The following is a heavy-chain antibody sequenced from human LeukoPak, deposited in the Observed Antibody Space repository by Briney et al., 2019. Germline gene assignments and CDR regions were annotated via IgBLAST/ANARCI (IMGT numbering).Heavy chain of an antibody. CDR1: GFTFSSYE. CDR2: ISSSGSTI. D-gene: IGHD3-10*01. J-gene: IGHJ4*02. Sequence: GGSLRLSCAASGFTFSSYEMNWVRQAPGKGLEWVSYISSSGSTIYYADSVKGRFTISRDNAKNSLYLQMNSLRAEDTAVYYCARGSNTMVRGAKFDYWGQGTLVTVSS. CDR3: ARGSNTMVRGAKFDY. V-gene: IGHV3-48*03.